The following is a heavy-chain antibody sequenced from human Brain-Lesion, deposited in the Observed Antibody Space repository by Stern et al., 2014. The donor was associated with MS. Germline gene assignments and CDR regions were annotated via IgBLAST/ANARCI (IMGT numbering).Heavy chain of an antibody. Sequence: QITLKESGPVLVKPTETLTLTCSVSGFSLSNAAMGVSWIRQPPGKALECLAHIFSTGETAYSTSLKSRLTISKDTSRSQVVLTMTNMDPVDTATYYCARMREYSSGGICFAGYYDSWGQGTLVTVSS. J-gene: IGHJ4*02. CDR1: GFSLSNAAMG. CDR3: ARMREYSSGGICFAGYYDS. CDR2: IFSTGET. D-gene: IGHD2-15*01. V-gene: IGHV2-26*01.